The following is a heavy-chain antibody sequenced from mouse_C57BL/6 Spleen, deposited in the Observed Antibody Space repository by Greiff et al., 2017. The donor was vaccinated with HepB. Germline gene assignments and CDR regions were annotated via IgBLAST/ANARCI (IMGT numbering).Heavy chain of an antibody. V-gene: IGHV1-15*01. D-gene: IGHD2-2*01. CDR2: IDPETGGT. CDR3: TRNYGYGRFAY. CDR1: GYTFTDYE. J-gene: IGHJ3*01. Sequence: QVHVKQSGAELVRPGASVTLSCKASGYTFTDYEMHWVKQTPVHGLEWIGAIDPETGGTAYNQKFKGKAILTADKSSSPAYMELRSLTSEDSAVYYCTRNYGYGRFAYWGQGTLVTVSA.